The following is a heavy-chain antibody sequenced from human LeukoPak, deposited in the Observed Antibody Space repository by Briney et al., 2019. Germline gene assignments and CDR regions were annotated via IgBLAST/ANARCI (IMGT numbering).Heavy chain of an antibody. V-gene: IGHV3-7*01. D-gene: IGHD4-17*01. CDR2: IKQDGTE. CDR1: GFTLRRHW. CDR3: VRGPDYGDRLDYFDN. Sequence: GGSLRLSCAASGFTLRRHWMSWVRQAPGKGPEWVAHIKQDGTEYYVDSVKGRFIISRDNVKNSLYLQMNSLRAEDTAVYTCVRGPDYGDRLDYFDNWGQGTLVTVSS. J-gene: IGHJ4*02.